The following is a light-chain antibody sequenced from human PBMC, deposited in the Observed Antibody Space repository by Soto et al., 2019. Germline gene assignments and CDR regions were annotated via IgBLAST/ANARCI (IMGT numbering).Light chain of an antibody. V-gene: IGKV3-11*02. CDR2: DAS. J-gene: IGKJ4*01. CDR3: QQRNSWPRT. CDR1: QRVSTY. Sequence: DIVLTQSRATRSLSPGGGATLSCRASQRVSTYLAWHQQRPGQAPWLLTYDASTRAPGTSARFSGSGSGRDFTLTISNLEPEDVASYYCQQRNSWPRTFGGGTKVDIK.